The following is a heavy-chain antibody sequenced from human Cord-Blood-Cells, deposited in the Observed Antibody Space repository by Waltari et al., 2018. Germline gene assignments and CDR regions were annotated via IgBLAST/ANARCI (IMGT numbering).Heavy chain of an antibody. V-gene: IGHV4-34*01. Sequence: QVQLQQWGAGLLTPSETLSLTCAVYGGSFSGYYWSWIRQPHGKGLEWIGEINHSGSTNYNPSLKSRVTISVDTSKNQFSLKLSSVTAADTAVYYCARGPYCSGGSCYGWFDPWGQGTLVTVSS. CDR2: INHSGST. CDR1: GGSFSGYY. CDR3: ARGPYCSGGSCYGWFDP. D-gene: IGHD2-15*01. J-gene: IGHJ5*02.